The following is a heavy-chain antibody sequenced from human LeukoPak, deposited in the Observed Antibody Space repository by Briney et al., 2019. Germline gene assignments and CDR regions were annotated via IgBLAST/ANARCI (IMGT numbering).Heavy chain of an antibody. J-gene: IGHJ6*03. CDR3: ARNFGVIVAGYMDV. CDR1: GYTFTGYY. CDR2: INPNRGGT. D-gene: IGHD2/OR15-2a*01. Sequence: ASVKVSCKASGYTFTGYYMHWVRQAPGQGLEWMGWINPNRGGTNYAQKFQGRVTMTRDTSISTAYMELSRLRSDDTALYYCARNFGVIVAGYMDVWGKGTTVTVSS. V-gene: IGHV1-2*02.